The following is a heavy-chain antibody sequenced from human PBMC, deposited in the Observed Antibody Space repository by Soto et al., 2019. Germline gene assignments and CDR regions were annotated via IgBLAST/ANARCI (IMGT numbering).Heavy chain of an antibody. CDR1: GGSISSGGYY. CDR2: IYYSGST. CDR3: ARGYSSSWPPHFDY. Sequence: SETLSLTCTVSGGSISSGGYYWSWIRQHPGKGLEWIGYIYYSGSTYYNPSLKSRVTISVDTSKNQFSLKLSSVTAADTAVYYCARGYSSSWPPHFDYWGQGXLVTVSS. D-gene: IGHD6-13*01. J-gene: IGHJ4*02. V-gene: IGHV4-31*03.